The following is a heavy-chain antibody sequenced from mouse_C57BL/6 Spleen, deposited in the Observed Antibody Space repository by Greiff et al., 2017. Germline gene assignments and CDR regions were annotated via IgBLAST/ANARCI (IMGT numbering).Heavy chain of an antibody. D-gene: IGHD2-5*01. CDR1: GYSFTDHN. CDR2: INPNYGTT. V-gene: IGHV1-39*01. J-gene: IGHJ3*01. CDR3: ARSRAYYSNTWFAY. Sequence: VQLQQSGPELVKPGASVKISCKASGYSFTDHNMNWVKQSSGKSLEWIGIINPNYGTTTYNQKFKGRATLTVDQSSSTAYMQLNSLTSEDSAVYYCARSRAYYSNTWFAYWGQGTLVTVSA.